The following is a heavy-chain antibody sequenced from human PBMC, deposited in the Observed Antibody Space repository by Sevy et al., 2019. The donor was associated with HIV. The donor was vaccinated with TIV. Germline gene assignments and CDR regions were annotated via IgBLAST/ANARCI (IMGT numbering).Heavy chain of an antibody. V-gene: IGHV3-30*02. CDR3: AKDLRVVIPAAMQPADL. CDR1: KFPFRSNG. CDR2: INFDGSDR. D-gene: IGHD2-2*01. Sequence: GESLKISCVASKFPFRSNGFHWVRQPPGKGLEWQSYINFDGSDRKYADSVKGRFTVSRDNSKNTLYLQMNSLRAEDTAVYYCAKDLRVVIPAAMQPADLWGQGTLVTVSS. J-gene: IGHJ5*02.